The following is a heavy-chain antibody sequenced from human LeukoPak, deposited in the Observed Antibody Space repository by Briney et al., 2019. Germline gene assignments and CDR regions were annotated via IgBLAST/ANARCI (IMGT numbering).Heavy chain of an antibody. CDR2: IYYSGST. J-gene: IGHJ4*02. Sequence: SETLSLTCTVSGGSISSYYWSWIRQPPGKGLEWIGYIYYSGSTNYNPSLKSRVTISVDTSKNQFSLKLSSVTAADTAVYYCARVYKGGEKALHFDYWGQGTLVTVSS. D-gene: IGHD3-16*01. CDR1: GGSISSYY. CDR3: ARVYKGGEKALHFDY. V-gene: IGHV4-59*01.